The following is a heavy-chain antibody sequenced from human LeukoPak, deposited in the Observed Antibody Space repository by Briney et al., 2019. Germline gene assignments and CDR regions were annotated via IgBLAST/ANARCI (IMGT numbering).Heavy chain of an antibody. J-gene: IGHJ6*02. CDR3: AKTTTYYYGMDV. D-gene: IGHD4-17*01. V-gene: IGHV1-69*04. CDR2: IIPILGIA. CDR1: GGTFSSYA. Sequence: ASVKVSCKAFGGTFSSYAISWVRQAPGQGLEWMGRIIPILGIANYAQKFQGRVTITADKSTSTAYMELSSLRSEDTAVYYCAKTTTYYYGMDVWGQGTTVTVSS.